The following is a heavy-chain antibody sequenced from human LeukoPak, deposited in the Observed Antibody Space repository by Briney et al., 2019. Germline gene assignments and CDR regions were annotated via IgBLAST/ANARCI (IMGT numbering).Heavy chain of an antibody. Sequence: GGSLRLSCAASGFTVSSNYMSWVRQAPGKGLEWVSVIYSGGSTYYADSVKGRFTISRDNSKNTLYLQMNSLRTEDTAGYYCAKTQPRPLGAFDIWGQGTMVTVSS. V-gene: IGHV3-66*02. CDR3: AKTQPRPLGAFDI. CDR2: IYSGGST. D-gene: IGHD2-2*01. J-gene: IGHJ3*02. CDR1: GFTVSSNY.